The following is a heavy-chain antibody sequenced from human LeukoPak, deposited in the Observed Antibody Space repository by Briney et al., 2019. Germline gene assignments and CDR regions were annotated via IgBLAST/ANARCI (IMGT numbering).Heavy chain of an antibody. Sequence: SETLSLTCTVSGGSISSSIYYWGWLRQPPEKGLEWIGSFSYSGSTYYNPSLKSRVTISVDTSKNQFSLKLSSVTAADTAVYYCARTSGEQLASYYYYYGMDVWGQGTTVTVSS. CDR2: FSYSGST. CDR3: ARTSGEQLASYYYYYGMDV. CDR1: GGSISSSIYY. V-gene: IGHV4-39*01. D-gene: IGHD6-13*01. J-gene: IGHJ6*02.